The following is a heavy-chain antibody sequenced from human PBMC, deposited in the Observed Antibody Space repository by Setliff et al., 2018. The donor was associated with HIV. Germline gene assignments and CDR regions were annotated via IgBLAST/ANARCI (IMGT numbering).Heavy chain of an antibody. CDR2: ISPYSGKK. V-gene: IGHV1-18*01. CDR3: GRGRGSYYYYYMDV. CDR1: GYTFTNYG. D-gene: IGHD3-10*01. Sequence: ASVKVSCKASGYTFTNYGISWVRRAPEEGLEWMGWISPYSGKKKYAQNVEDRVTMTTDASTSTAYMDVRSLKSNDTAVYYCGRGRGSYYYYYMDVWGKGTTVTVSS. J-gene: IGHJ6*03.